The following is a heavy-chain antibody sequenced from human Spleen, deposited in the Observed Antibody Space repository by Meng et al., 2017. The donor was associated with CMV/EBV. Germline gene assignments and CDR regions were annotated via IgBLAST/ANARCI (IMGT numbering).Heavy chain of an antibody. CDR1: GFSLSAIVVG. J-gene: IGHJ4*02. D-gene: IGHD3-9*01. CDR2: IFWNDEK. Sequence: GFSLSAIVVGVGWIRPPPGKALEWLALIFWNDEKHYSPSLESRLTITKDTSKHQVVLTMANMDPIDTATYYCAQRNDILTGYYNFDNWGQGTLVTVSS. CDR3: AQRNDILTGYYNFDN. V-gene: IGHV2-5*01.